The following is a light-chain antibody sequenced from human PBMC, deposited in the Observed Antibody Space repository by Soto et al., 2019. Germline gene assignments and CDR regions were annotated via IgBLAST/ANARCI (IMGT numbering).Light chain of an antibody. V-gene: IGKV3-20*01. J-gene: IGKJ1*01. Sequence: NVLSKSPGTLSLSPGERATLSCRASQSVRSSYLAWYQQKPGQAPRLLIYGASSRATGIPDRFTGSGSGTDLTLTISRLEPEVSAVYSFQHFESLSFGQGTKV. CDR2: GAS. CDR1: QSVRSSY. CDR3: QHFESLS.